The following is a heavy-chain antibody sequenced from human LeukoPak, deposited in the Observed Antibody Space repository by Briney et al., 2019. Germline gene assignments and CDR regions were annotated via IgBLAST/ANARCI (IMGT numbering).Heavy chain of an antibody. CDR3: AKGSREGIVGATHYFDY. CDR1: EFTFNSYG. D-gene: IGHD1-26*01. Sequence: GESLRLSRAASEFTFNSYGMHWVRQAPGKGLEWVAVISYDGSDKNYADSVKGRFTTSRDNSKNTLYLQMNSLRGEDTAVYYCAKGSREGIVGATHYFDYWGQGTLVTVSS. CDR2: ISYDGSDK. V-gene: IGHV3-30*18. J-gene: IGHJ4*02.